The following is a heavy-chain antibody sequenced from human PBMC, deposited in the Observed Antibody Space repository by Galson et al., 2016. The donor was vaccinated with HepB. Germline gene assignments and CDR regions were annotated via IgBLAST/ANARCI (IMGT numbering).Heavy chain of an antibody. CDR2: IYHSGTT. CDR3: ARGRDFYGSVSIPMDY. J-gene: IGHJ4*02. CDR1: GGSVSSGGYY. V-gene: IGHV4-31*03. D-gene: IGHD3-10*01. Sequence: TLSLTCTVSGGSVSSGGYYWSWIPQQSGKGLEWIGYIYHSGTTYYDPSLKGRLTMSVDTSSNQFSLKLSSVTAADTAVYYCARGRDFYGSVSIPMDYWGQETRVTVSS.